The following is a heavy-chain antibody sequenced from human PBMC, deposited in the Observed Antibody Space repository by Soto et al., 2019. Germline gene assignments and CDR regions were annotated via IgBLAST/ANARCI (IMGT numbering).Heavy chain of an antibody. J-gene: IGHJ6*02. Sequence: GGSLRLSCAASGFTFRSYSMNWVRQAPGKGLEWVSYISSSNRTINYADSVKGRFIISRDNAKNSLYLQMHSLRDEDTAVYYCAREGGPILQTGMDVWGQGTTVTVSS. CDR3: AREGGPILQTGMDV. V-gene: IGHV3-48*02. CDR1: GFTFRSYS. D-gene: IGHD3-16*01. CDR2: ISSSNRTI.